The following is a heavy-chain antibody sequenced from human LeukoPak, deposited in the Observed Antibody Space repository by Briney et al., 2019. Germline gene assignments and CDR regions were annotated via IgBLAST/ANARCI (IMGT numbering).Heavy chain of an antibody. CDR1: GYSISSGYY. V-gene: IGHV4-38-2*02. J-gene: IGHJ4*02. D-gene: IGHD6-19*01. Sequence: SETLSLTCTVSGYSISSGYYWGWIRQPPGKGLECIGSIYYSGSTYYNPSLKSRVTISVDTSKNQFSLKLRSVTAADTAVYYCARIFYSSNIDYWGQGTLVTVSS. CDR3: ARIFYSSNIDY. CDR2: IYYSGST.